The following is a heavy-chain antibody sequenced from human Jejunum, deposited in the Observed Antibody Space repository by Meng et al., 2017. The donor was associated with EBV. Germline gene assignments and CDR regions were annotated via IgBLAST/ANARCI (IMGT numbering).Heavy chain of an antibody. J-gene: IGHJ2*01. CDR2: INPNSGGA. CDR1: AYTFAGYY. D-gene: IGHD3-16*01. V-gene: IGHV1-2*06. CDR3: AREGLVGDLRYFDL. Sequence: QVQLVQSGGEVKKPGASVKVSCKASAYTFAGYYMHWVRQAPGQGLEWMGRINPNSGGANYAQKFQGRVTMTRDTSISTAYMELSRLRSDDTAAYYCAREGLVGDLRYFDLWGRGTLVTVSS.